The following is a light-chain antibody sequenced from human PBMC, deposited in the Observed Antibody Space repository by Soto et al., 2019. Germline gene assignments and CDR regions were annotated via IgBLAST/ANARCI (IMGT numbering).Light chain of an antibody. V-gene: IGLV2-11*01. CDR1: SSDVGGYNY. Sequence: QSVLTQPRSVSGSPGQSVTISCTGTSSDVGGYNYVSWYQQHPGKAPKVMIYDVSKRPSGVPDRFSGSKSGYTASLTISGLQAEYEADYYCCSYTGSYTWVFCGGTKLTVL. CDR3: CSYTGSYTWV. CDR2: DVS. J-gene: IGLJ3*02.